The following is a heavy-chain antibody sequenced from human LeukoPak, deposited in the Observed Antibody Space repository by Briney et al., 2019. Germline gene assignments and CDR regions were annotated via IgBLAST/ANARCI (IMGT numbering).Heavy chain of an antibody. CDR3: AREPRGTIFGVVIIAYWYFDL. D-gene: IGHD3-3*01. CDR2: INSDGSST. J-gene: IGHJ2*01. CDR1: GFTFSSYW. Sequence: GGSLRLSCAASGFTFSSYWMHWVRQAPGKGLVWVSRINSDGSSTSYADSVKGRFTISRDNAKNTLYLQMSSLRAEDTAVYYCAREPRGTIFGVVIIAYWYFDLWGRGTLVTVSS. V-gene: IGHV3-74*01.